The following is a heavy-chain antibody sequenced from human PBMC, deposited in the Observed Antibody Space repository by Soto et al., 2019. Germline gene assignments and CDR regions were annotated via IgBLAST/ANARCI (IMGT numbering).Heavy chain of an antibody. CDR1: GFTFTSSA. J-gene: IGHJ6*02. CDR3: AGDGRPVYSSGWWESGMDG. Sequence: SVKGACPASGFTFTSSAVQCVRQARGQRLEWIGWIVVGSGNTNYAQKFQERVTITRDMSTSTAYMELSRLRSEDTAVYYCAGDGRPVYSSGWWESGMDGWGQGTSDTVPS. V-gene: IGHV1-58*01. D-gene: IGHD6-19*01. CDR2: IVVGSGNT.